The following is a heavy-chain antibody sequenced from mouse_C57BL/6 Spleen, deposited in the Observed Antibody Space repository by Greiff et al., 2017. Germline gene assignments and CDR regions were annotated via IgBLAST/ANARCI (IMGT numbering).Heavy chain of an antibody. CDR2: ISSGSSTI. V-gene: IGHV5-17*01. CDR1: GFTFSDYG. CDR3: AKSMMVTRNYAMDY. J-gene: IGHJ4*01. D-gene: IGHD2-3*01. Sequence: EVKVVESGGGLVKPGGSLKLSCAASGFTFSDYGMHWVRQAPEKGLEWVAYISSGSSTIYYADTVKGRFTISRDNAKNTLFLQMTSLRSEDTAMYYCAKSMMVTRNYAMDYWGQGTSVTVSS.